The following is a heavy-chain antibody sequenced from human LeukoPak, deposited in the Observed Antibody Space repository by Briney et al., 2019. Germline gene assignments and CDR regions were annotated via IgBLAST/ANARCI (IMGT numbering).Heavy chain of an antibody. Sequence: GGSLRLSCAASGFTFRSYAMSWVRQAPGKGLEWVSGISSSGSSTFFADHVKGRFTISRDNAKNSLYLQMTTLQAEDTAVYYCARRSPGTSSLFYYYMDVWGKGTTVTVSS. D-gene: IGHD1-26*01. CDR2: ISSSGSST. V-gene: IGHV3-23*01. CDR3: ARRSPGTSSLFYYYMDV. CDR1: GFTFRSYA. J-gene: IGHJ6*03.